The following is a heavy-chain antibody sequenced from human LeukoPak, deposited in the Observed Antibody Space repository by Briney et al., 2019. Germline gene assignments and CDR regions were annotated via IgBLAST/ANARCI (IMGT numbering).Heavy chain of an antibody. V-gene: IGHV3-30-3*01. CDR3: ARGGYYYYDSSDPLPDY. J-gene: IGHJ4*02. CDR1: GFTFSSYA. Sequence: GRSLRLSCAASGFTFSSYAMHWVRQAPGKGLEWVAVISYDGSNKFYADSVRGRFTISRDNSKNTLYLQMSSLIADDTAVYYCARGGYYYYDSSDPLPDYWGQGTLVTVSS. CDR2: ISYDGSNK. D-gene: IGHD3-22*01.